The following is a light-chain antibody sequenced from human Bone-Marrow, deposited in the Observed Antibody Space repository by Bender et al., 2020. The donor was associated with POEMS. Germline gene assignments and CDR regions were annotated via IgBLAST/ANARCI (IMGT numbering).Light chain of an antibody. Sequence: QSVLTPPPSASGTPGQRVTISCSGSSSKFGSYPVNWYQQLPGAAPKLVIFNNSQRPSGVPDRFSGSNSGTSASLAISGLLSDDAADFYCATWDDSLNGWVFGGGTKLTVL. CDR1: SSKFGSYP. V-gene: IGLV1-44*01. J-gene: IGLJ3*02. CDR3: ATWDDSLNGWV. CDR2: NNS.